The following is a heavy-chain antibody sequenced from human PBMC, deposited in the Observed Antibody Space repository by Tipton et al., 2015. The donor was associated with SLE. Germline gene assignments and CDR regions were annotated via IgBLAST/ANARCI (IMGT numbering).Heavy chain of an antibody. D-gene: IGHD2-8*02. CDR2: ISYSGST. V-gene: IGHV4-31*11. Sequence: TLSLTCAVSGGSISSGGYYWTWIRQHPGKGLEWIGYISYSGSTYYNPSLKSRLTTSLDTSKNHFSLKLSSVTAADTAVYYCAILKRRNTGYWGHGTLVTVSS. CDR1: GGSISSGGYY. J-gene: IGHJ4*01. CDR3: AILKRRNTGY.